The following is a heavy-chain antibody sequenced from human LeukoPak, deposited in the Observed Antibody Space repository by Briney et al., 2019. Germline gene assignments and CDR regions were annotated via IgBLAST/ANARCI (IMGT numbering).Heavy chain of an antibody. CDR3: ARDTYRYYYDSSGYWEPVY. D-gene: IGHD3-22*01. V-gene: IGHV3-21*01. J-gene: IGHJ4*02. CDR2: ISSSSSYI. Sequence: PGGSLRLSCAASGFTFSSYSMNWVRQAPGKGLEWVSSISSSSSYIYYADSVGGRFTISRDNAKNSLYLQMNSLRAEDTALYYCARDTYRYYYDSSGYWEPVYWGQGTLVTVSS. CDR1: GFTFSSYS.